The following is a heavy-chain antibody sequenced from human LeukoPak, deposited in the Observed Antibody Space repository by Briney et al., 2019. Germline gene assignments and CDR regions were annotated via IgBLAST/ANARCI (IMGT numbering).Heavy chain of an antibody. J-gene: IGHJ4*02. CDR2: IYYSGST. D-gene: IGHD6-13*01. CDR3: ARALPWIAAAGPSDY. V-gene: IGHV4-31*03. CDR1: GASICSGGYY. Sequence: SETLSLTCTVSGASICSGGYYGDWSSQHRGKGRGWIVYIYYSGSTYYNPSLKSRVTISVDTSKNQFSLKVTSVSAADTAVYYCARALPWIAAAGPSDYWGQGTLVTVSS.